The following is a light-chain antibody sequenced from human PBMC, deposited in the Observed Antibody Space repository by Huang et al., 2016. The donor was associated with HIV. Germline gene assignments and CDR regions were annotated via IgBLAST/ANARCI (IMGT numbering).Light chain of an antibody. CDR2: KAS. V-gene: IGKV1-5*03. CDR1: QSISNL. J-gene: IGKJ4*01. Sequence: DIQMTQSPSTLSASVGDRVTITCRASQSISNLLAWYQQKPGKAPNLLIYKASSLESGVPSRFSGSGSGTEFTLTISSLQPDDFATYYCQQYNSYPLTFGGGTKVQIK. CDR3: QQYNSYPLT.